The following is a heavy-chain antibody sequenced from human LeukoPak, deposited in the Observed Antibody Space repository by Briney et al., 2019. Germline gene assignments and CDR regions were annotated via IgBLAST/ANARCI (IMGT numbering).Heavy chain of an antibody. D-gene: IGHD6-6*01. J-gene: IGHJ4*02. CDR3: AKNYSSSLRGGFDY. Sequence: GGSLRLSCAASGFTFSSYGMHWVRQAPGKGLDRVTFIRYDGNNKYYADSVKGRFTISRDNSKNTLYLQMNSLRAEDTAVYYCAKNYSSSLRGGFDYWGQGTLVTVSS. CDR1: GFTFSSYG. V-gene: IGHV3-30*02. CDR2: IRYDGNNK.